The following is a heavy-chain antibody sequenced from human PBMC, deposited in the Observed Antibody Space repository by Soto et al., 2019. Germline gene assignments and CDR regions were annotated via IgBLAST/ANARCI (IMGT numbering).Heavy chain of an antibody. Sequence: GGSLRLSCAASGFTFSDYWMSWVRQAPGKGLEWVANIKEDGSERNYVDSVKGRFTISRDNAENSLYLQMNSLRAEDTAVYYCASARHIGPWGQGTLVTVSS. V-gene: IGHV3-7*01. CDR2: IKEDGSER. J-gene: IGHJ5*02. CDR1: GFTFSDYW. D-gene: IGHD2-21*01. CDR3: ASARHIGP.